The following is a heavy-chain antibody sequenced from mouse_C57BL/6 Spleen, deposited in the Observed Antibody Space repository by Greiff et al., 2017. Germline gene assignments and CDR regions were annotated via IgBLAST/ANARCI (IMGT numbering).Heavy chain of an antibody. J-gene: IGHJ2*01. D-gene: IGHD2-2*01. CDR1: GFTFSSYT. V-gene: IGHV5-9*01. CDR3: ARHGLGYYFDY. CDR2: ISGGGGNT. Sequence: DVMLVESGGGLVKPGGSLKLSCAASGFTFSSYTMSWVRQTPEKRLEWVATISGGGGNTYYPDSVKGRFTISRDNAKNTLYLQMSSLRSEDTALYYCARHGLGYYFDYWGQGTTLTVSS.